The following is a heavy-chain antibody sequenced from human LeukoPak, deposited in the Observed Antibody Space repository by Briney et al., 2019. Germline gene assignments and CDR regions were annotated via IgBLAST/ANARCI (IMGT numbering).Heavy chain of an antibody. CDR2: ISGSGGST. Sequence: GGSLRLSCAASGFTFSSYAMSWVRQAPGKGLEWVSAISGSGGSTYYADSVKGWFTISRDNSKNTLYLQMNSLRAEDTAVYYCAKGMEQWLVTELDYWGQGTLVTVSS. V-gene: IGHV3-23*01. CDR1: GFTFSSYA. CDR3: AKGMEQWLVTELDY. D-gene: IGHD6-19*01. J-gene: IGHJ4*02.